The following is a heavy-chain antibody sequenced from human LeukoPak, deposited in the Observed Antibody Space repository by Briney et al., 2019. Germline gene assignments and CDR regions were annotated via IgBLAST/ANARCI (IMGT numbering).Heavy chain of an antibody. D-gene: IGHD2-2*02. CDR2: IKQDGSEK. CDR3: AGGLGYCSSTSCYNYYYYGMDV. Sequence: PGGSLRLSCAASGFTFSSYWMSWVRQAPGKGLEWVANIKQDGSEKYYVDSVKGRFTISRDNAKNSLYLQMNSLRAEDTAVYYCAGGLGYCSSTSCYNYYYYGMDVWGKGTTVTVSS. V-gene: IGHV3-7*03. J-gene: IGHJ6*04. CDR1: GFTFSSYW.